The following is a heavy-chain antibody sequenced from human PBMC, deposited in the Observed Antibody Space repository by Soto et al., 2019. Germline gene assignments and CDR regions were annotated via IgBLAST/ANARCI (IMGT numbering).Heavy chain of an antibody. CDR2: FSTGGDGGTT. V-gene: IGHV3-23*01. CDR3: AKKVNSGSARQYLDY. J-gene: IGHJ4*02. D-gene: IGHD3-10*01. Sequence: PGGSLRLSCAVSGCTFSSYAMSWVRQSPGKGLEWVACFSTGGDGGTTYYADSVKGRFTISRDNSKNTLFLQMNSLRVEDTAIYYCAKKVNSGSARQYLDYWGQGTLVTVSS. CDR1: GCTFSSYA.